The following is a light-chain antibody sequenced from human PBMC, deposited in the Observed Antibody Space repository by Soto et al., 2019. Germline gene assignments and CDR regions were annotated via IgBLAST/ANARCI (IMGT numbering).Light chain of an antibody. CDR1: QDIINY. CDR3: QQYKSYLRT. J-gene: IGKJ1*01. V-gene: IGKV1-16*01. Sequence: DIQMTQSPSSLSASVGDRVTSTCQASQDIINYLNWYQQKPGKAPKLLIYAASTLESGVSSRFSGRGSGTEFTLTINSLQPEDFATYYCQQYKSYLRTFGQGTKVDIK. CDR2: AAS.